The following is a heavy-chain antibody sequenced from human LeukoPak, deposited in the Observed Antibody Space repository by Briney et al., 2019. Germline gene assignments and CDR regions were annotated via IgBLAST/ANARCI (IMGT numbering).Heavy chain of an antibody. CDR2: IRSKAYGGTT. J-gene: IGHJ6*03. CDR3: ARTATLLLWFGDRYYMDV. D-gene: IGHD3-10*01. V-gene: IGHV3-49*04. CDR1: GFTFGDYA. Sequence: PGGSLRLSCTASGFTFGDYAMSWVRQAPGKGLEWVGFIRSKAYGGTTEYAASVKGRFTISRDNAKNSLYLQMNSLRAEDTAVYYCARTATLLLWFGDRYYMDVWGKGTTVTVSS.